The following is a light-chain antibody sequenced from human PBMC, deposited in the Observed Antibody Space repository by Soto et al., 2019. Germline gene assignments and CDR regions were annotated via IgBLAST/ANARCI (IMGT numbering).Light chain of an antibody. V-gene: IGKV1-9*01. CDR2: GAS. CDR1: QGISSY. J-gene: IGKJ5*01. Sequence: IQLTQSPSSLSASVGDRVTITCRASQGISSYLAWYQQKPGKAPKLLIYGASTLEGGVPFRFSGGGSGTDFTLTISSLQPEDFATYYCQQLNTYPITFGQGTRLEIK. CDR3: QQLNTYPIT.